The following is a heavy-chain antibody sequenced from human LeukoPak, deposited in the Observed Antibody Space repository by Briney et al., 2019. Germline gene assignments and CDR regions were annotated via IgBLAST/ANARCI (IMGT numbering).Heavy chain of an antibody. V-gene: IGHV3-20*04. CDR3: ARVGPSSASMTPAYGMDV. CDR1: GFTFDDYG. D-gene: IGHD2/OR15-2a*01. J-gene: IGHJ6*02. Sequence: PGVSLRLSCAASGFTFDDYGMSWVRQAPGKGLELVSGINWNGGSTGYADSVKGRFTISRDNAKNSLYLQMNSLRAEDTALYYCARVGPSSASMTPAYGMDVWGQGTTVTVSS. CDR2: INWNGGST.